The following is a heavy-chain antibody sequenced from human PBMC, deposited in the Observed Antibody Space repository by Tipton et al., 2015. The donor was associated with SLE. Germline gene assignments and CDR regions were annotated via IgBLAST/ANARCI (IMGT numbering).Heavy chain of an antibody. D-gene: IGHD5-18*01. J-gene: IGHJ4*02. CDR1: EFTFSSYS. V-gene: IGHV3-21*01. CDR2: ISGSSSYI. CDR3: AMGYTKDY. Sequence: SLRLSCAASEFTFSSYSMNWVRQAPGKGLEWVSSISGSSSYIYYADSVKGRFTISRDNAKNSLYLQMNSLRAEDTAVYYCAMGYTKDYWGQGTLVTVSS.